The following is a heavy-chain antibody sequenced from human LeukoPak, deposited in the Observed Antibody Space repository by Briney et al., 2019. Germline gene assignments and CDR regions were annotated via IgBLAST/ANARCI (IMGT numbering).Heavy chain of an antibody. CDR1: GFTFSSYE. Sequence: PGGSLRLSCAASGFTFSSYEMNWVRQAPGKGLEWVSAISGSGGGTYYADSVKGRFTISRDNSKNTLYLQMNSLKAEDTAVYYCAKDRYYYDSTGIFDYWGQGTLVTVSS. V-gene: IGHV3-23*01. J-gene: IGHJ4*02. D-gene: IGHD3-22*01. CDR2: ISGSGGGT. CDR3: AKDRYYYDSTGIFDY.